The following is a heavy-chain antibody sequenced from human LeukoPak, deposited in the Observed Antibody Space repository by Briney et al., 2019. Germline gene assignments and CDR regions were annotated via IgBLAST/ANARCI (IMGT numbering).Heavy chain of an antibody. V-gene: IGHV4-34*01. CDR2: INHSGST. CDR1: GGSFSGYY. D-gene: IGHD3-10*01. CDR3: ARDSYYYGSGLYYYYYYMDV. Sequence: SSETLSLTCAVYGGSFSGYYWSWIRQPPGKGLEWIGEINHSGSTNYNPSLKSRVTMSVDTSKNQFSLKLSSVTAADTAVYYCARDSYYYGSGLYYYYYYMDVWGKGTTVTISS. J-gene: IGHJ6*03.